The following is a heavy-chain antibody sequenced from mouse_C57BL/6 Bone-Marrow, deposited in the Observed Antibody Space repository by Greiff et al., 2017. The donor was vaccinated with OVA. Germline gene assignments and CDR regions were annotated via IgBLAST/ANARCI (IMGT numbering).Heavy chain of an antibody. CDR2: INLKNGGT. CDR3: SRSYDGYRWYFDV. J-gene: IGHJ1*03. Sequence: EVQLQQSGPELVKPGASVKISCKASGYTFTDYYMNWVKQSHGKSLEWIGVINLKNGGTSSNQKFKGKATLTVDKSSSTAYMELRSLTSEDSAVYYCSRSYDGYRWYFDVWGTGTTVTVSS. D-gene: IGHD2-3*01. CDR1: GYTFTDYY. V-gene: IGHV1-26*01.